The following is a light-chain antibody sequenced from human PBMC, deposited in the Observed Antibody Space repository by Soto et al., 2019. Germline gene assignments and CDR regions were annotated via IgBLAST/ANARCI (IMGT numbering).Light chain of an antibody. CDR2: AAS. Sequence: DIQMTQSPSSVSASVGDRVTITCRASQGISTWLAWHQQKPGKAPKLLISAASNLQSGVPSRFSGSGSGTDFTLTISTLQPEDFATYYCQQSNSFPQTFGQGTKVEIK. J-gene: IGKJ1*01. CDR1: QGISTW. V-gene: IGKV1-12*01. CDR3: QQSNSFPQT.